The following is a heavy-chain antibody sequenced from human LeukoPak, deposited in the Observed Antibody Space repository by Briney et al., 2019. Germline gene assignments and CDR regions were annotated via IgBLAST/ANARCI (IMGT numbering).Heavy chain of an antibody. CDR1: GFTFSSYA. V-gene: IGHV3-30-3*01. J-gene: IGHJ4*02. D-gene: IGHD5-18*01. CDR3: TRDRYSYGYGGFDY. CDR2: ISYDGSNK. Sequence: GGSLRLSCAASGFTFSSYAMHWVRQAPGKGLEWVAVISYDGSNKYYADSVKGRFTISRDNSKNTLYLQMNSLKTEDTAVYYCTRDRYSYGYGGFDYWGQGTLVTVSS.